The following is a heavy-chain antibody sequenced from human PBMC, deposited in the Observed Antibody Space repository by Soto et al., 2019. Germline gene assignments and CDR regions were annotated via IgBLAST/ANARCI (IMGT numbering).Heavy chain of an antibody. CDR2: IDWDDDK. CDR3: ARGLIKYYDFWSGYSGPPMSRLNYYYYGMDV. J-gene: IGHJ6*02. CDR1: GFSLSTSGMC. Sequence: GSGPTLVNPTQTLTLTCTFSGFSLSTSGMCVSWIRQPPGKALEWLARIDWDDDKYYSTSLKTRLTISKDTSKNQVVLTMTNMEPVDTATYYCARGLIKYYDFWSGYSGPPMSRLNYYYYGMDVWGQGTTVTVS. D-gene: IGHD3-3*01. V-gene: IGHV2-70*11.